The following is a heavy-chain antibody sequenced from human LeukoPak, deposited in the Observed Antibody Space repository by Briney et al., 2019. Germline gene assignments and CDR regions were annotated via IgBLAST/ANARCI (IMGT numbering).Heavy chain of an antibody. J-gene: IGHJ4*02. CDR1: GFTFSSYT. D-gene: IGHD3-16*01. Sequence: GGSLRLSCAASGFTFSSYTMTWVRQAPGKGLEWVSAITGSGGSAYYADSVKGRFIISRDNSKNTLYLQMNSLRAEDTAVYYCAEAVFYTTSSFDYWGQGTLVTVSS. CDR3: AEAVFYTTSSFDY. CDR2: ITGSGGSA. V-gene: IGHV3-23*01.